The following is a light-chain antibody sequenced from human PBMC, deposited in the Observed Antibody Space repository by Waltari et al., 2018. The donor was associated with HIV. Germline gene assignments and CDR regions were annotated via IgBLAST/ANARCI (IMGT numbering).Light chain of an antibody. J-gene: IGLJ2*01. CDR2: RNN. V-gene: IGLV1-47*01. Sequence: QSVLTQPPSASGTPGQRVTISCSGSSSHIRNRNVYWYQQVPGTAPKLIIHRNNQRPSGVPDRFSGSKSGTSASLAISGLRSEDEADYYCAAWDDSLDGPVVFGGGTKLTVV. CDR1: SSHIRNRN. CDR3: AAWDDSLDGPVV.